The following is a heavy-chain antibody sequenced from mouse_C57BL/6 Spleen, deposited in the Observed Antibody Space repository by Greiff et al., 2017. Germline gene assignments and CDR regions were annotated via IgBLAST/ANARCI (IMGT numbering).Heavy chain of an antibody. CDR2: FYPGRGSI. J-gene: IGHJ4*01. CDR1: GYTFTEYT. D-gene: IGHD2-1*01. V-gene: IGHV1-62-2*01. Sequence: QVQLQQSGAELVKPGASVKLSCKASGYTFTEYTIHWVKQRSGQGLEWIGWFYPGRGSIKYNEKFKDKATLTADKSSSTAYMQLSSLTYEDSAVYYCARTYGNYDAMDYWGQGTSVTVSS. CDR3: ARTYGNYDAMDY.